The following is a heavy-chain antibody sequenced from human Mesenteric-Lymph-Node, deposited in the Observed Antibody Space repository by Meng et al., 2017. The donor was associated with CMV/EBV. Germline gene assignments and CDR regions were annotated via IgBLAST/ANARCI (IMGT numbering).Heavy chain of an antibody. CDR1: GFTFSSYA. Sequence: GESLKISCVASGFTFSSYAMSWVRQAPGKGLEWVSTVSASGGSTFYADSVKGRFTISRDNSKNTVYVQMNSLRAEDTAVYYCAQIRQQLAYFDYWGQGMLVTVSS. D-gene: IGHD6-13*01. J-gene: IGHJ4*02. CDR2: VSASGGST. CDR3: AQIRQQLAYFDY. V-gene: IGHV3-23*01.